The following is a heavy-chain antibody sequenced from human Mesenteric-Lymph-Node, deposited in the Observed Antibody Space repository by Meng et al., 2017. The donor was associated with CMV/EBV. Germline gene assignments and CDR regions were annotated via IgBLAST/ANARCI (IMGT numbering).Heavy chain of an antibody. V-gene: IGHV4-61*08. CDR2: IYFSGSA. J-gene: IGHJ2*01. Sequence: TLSGDSLISADYFWSWIRQPPGKELEWIGNIYFSGSATLKSSLKGRVTTSVDTSKNQFSLMLKSVTAADTAVYYCARVGFNNWYFDLWGRGTLVTVSS. D-gene: IGHD2-2*03. CDR1: GDSLISADYF. CDR3: ARVGFNNWYFDL.